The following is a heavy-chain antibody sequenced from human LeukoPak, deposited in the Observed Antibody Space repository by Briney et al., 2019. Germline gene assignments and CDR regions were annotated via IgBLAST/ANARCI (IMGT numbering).Heavy chain of an antibody. Sequence: ASVKVSCKASGYTFTSYDINWVRQAPGQGLEWMGWMNPNSGNTGYAQKFQGRVTMTRNTSISTAYMELSSLRSEDTAVYYCARRDYDILTGYYTYVLGYWGQGTLVTVSS. V-gene: IGHV1-8*01. CDR1: GYTFTSYD. D-gene: IGHD3-9*01. CDR2: MNPNSGNT. CDR3: ARRDYDILTGYYTYVLGY. J-gene: IGHJ4*02.